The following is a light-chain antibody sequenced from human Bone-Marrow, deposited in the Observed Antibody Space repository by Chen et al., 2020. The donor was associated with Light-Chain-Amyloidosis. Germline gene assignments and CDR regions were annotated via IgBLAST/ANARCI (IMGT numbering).Light chain of an antibody. CDR3: QVWDRSSDRPV. CDR1: NIGSTS. V-gene: IGLV3-21*02. J-gene: IGLJ3*02. Sequence: SYVLTQPSSVSVAPGQTATIACGGNNIGSTSVRCYQQTPGQAPLLVVYDDSDRPSGIPERLSGANAGNTATLTISRVEAGDEADYYCQVWDRSSDRPVFGGGTKLTVL. CDR2: DDS.